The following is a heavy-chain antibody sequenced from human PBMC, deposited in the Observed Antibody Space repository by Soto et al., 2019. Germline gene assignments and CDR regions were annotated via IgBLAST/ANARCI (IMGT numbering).Heavy chain of an antibody. J-gene: IGHJ6*03. CDR1: GFTFSSYA. Sequence: GGSLRLSCAASGFTFSSYAMSWVRQAPGKGLEWVSAISGSGGSTYYADSVKGRFTISRDNSKNTLYLQMNSLRAEDTAVYYCAKDLYHYDFWSGYSGYSYYYYMDVWGKGTTVTVSS. D-gene: IGHD3-3*01. V-gene: IGHV3-23*01. CDR2: ISGSGGST. CDR3: AKDLYHYDFWSGYSGYSYYYYMDV.